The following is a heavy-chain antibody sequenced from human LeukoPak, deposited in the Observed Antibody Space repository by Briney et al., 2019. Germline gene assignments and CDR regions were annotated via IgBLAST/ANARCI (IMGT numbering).Heavy chain of an antibody. D-gene: IGHD2-15*01. CDR2: ISYDGSNE. V-gene: IGHV3-30*04. CDR3: ARGEYTATPPGYYFDY. J-gene: IGHJ4*02. CDR1: GFTFSSYA. Sequence: AGGSLRLSCAASGFTFSSYAMHWVRQAPGKGLEWVAVISYDGSNEYYADSVKGRFTISRDNSKNTLYLQMNSLRAEDTAVYYCARGEYTATPPGYYFDYWGQGTLVTVSS.